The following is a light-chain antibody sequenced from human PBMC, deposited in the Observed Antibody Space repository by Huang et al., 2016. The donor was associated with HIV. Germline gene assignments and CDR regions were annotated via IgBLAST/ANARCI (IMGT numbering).Light chain of an antibody. CDR2: DAS. V-gene: IGKV1-33*01. CDR3: QQYDSLPPWT. CDR1: QDIAKF. Sequence: DIQMTQSPSSLSASVGDSVTITCQASQDIAKFLNWYQQKPGQAPKLLIYDASTLQTGVPSRFSGSGSGTDFTFTISSLQPEDIATYYCQQYDSLPPWTFGQGTKVEIQ. J-gene: IGKJ1*01.